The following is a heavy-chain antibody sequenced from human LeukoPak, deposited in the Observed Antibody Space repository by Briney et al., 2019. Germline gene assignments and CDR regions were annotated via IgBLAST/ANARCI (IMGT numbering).Heavy chain of an antibody. CDR2: TRNKANSYTT. CDR1: GFTFSDHY. J-gene: IGHJ4*02. V-gene: IGHV3-72*01. Sequence: GGSLRLSCAASGFTFSDHYMDWVRQAPGKGLEWVGRTRNKANSYTTEYAASVKGRFTISRDDSKNSLYLQMNSLTAEDTAYYYCAREEGPYFDCWGQGTLVAVSS. CDR3: AREEGPYFDC.